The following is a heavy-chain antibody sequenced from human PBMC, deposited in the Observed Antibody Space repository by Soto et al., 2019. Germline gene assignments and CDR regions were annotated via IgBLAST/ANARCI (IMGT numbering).Heavy chain of an antibody. D-gene: IGHD2-2*01. J-gene: IGHJ6*02. CDR2: IYPGDSDT. Sequence: GRIRQIKGKGLEWMGIIYPGDSDTRYSPSFQGQVTISADKSISTAYLQWSSLKASDTAMYYGTRVKPRMPAVLGHGTTVTVTS. V-gene: IGHV5-51*01. CDR3: TRVKPRMPAV.